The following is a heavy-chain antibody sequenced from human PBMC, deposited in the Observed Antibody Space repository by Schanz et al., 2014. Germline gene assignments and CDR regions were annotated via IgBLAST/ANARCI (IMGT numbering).Heavy chain of an antibody. CDR3: ARANYRRKINFDY. D-gene: IGHD3-10*01. V-gene: IGHV3-33*01. J-gene: IGHJ4*02. CDR2: IWYDENNK. Sequence: QEQLVESGGGLVKPGGSLRLSCVASGFTFSSYGMYWVRQAPGKGLEWVAVIWYDENNKYYADSVKGRFTMSRDNSKNTLYLQMNSLRAEDTAVYYCARANYRRKINFDYWGRGTLVTVSS. CDR1: GFTFSSYG.